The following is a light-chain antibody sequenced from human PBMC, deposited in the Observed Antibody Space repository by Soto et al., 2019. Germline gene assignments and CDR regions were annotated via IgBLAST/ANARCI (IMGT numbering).Light chain of an antibody. J-gene: IGKJ4*01. CDR3: QQFNSYPLT. CDR2: AAS. CDR1: QGISSY. V-gene: IGKV1-9*01. Sequence: DIQLTQSPSFLSASIGDRVTITCRASQGISSYLAWYQQKPGKAPKLLISAASTLQSGVPSRFSGSGFGTEFTLTISSLQPEDFATYYCQQFNSYPLTFGGGTRLEIK.